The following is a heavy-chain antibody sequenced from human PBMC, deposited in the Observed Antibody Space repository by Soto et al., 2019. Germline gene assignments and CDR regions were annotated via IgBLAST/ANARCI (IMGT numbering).Heavy chain of an antibody. CDR1: GYSFTSYW. D-gene: IGHD2-15*01. CDR3: ASSRTVYCSSGSCYDY. V-gene: IGHV5-51*01. CDR2: IYPGDSDT. J-gene: IGHJ4*02. Sequence: PGESLKISCKGSGYSFTSYWIGWVRRMPGKGLEWMGIIYPGDSDTRYSPSFQGQVTISADKSISTAYLQWSSLKASDTAMYYCASSRTVYCSSGSCYDYWGQGTLVTVSS.